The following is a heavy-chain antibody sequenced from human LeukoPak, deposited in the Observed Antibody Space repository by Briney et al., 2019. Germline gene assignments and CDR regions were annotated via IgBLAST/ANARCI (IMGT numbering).Heavy chain of an antibody. Sequence: GGSLRLSCAASGFTFTTYSINWVRQAPGKGLEWVSYISSISSIVYYADSVKGRFTISRDNAKSSLYLQMNSLTAEDSAVYYCARGSYGDYYFDYWGQGTLVSVSS. J-gene: IGHJ4*02. CDR2: ISSISSIV. CDR3: ARGSYGDYYFDY. D-gene: IGHD4-17*01. CDR1: GFTFTTYS. V-gene: IGHV3-48*01.